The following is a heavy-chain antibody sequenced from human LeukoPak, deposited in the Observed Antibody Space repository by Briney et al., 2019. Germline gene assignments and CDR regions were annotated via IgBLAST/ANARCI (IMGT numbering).Heavy chain of an antibody. CDR3: AKRGVVIRVILVGFHKEAYYFDS. CDR1: GITLSNYG. CDR2: ISDSGGST. Sequence: GGSPRLSCAVSGITLSNYGMSWVRQAPGKGLEWVAGISDSGGSTNYADSVKGRFTISRDNPKNTLYLQMNSLRAEDTAVYSCAKRGVVIRVILVGFHKEAYYFDSWGQGALVTVSS. J-gene: IGHJ4*02. D-gene: IGHD3-22*01. V-gene: IGHV3-23*01.